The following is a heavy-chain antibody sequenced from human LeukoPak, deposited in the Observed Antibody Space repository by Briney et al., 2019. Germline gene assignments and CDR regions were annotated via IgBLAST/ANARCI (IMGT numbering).Heavy chain of an antibody. CDR1: GFTFSSYS. V-gene: IGHV3-21*01. J-gene: IGHJ3*01. CDR3: GENLGGEIVFYC. CDR2: ISSSSSYI. Sequence: GGSLRLSCAASGFTFSSYSMNWVRQAPGKGLEWVSSISSSSSYIYYADSVKGRFTISRDNAKNSLYLQMNSLRAEDTAVYYFGENLGGEIVFYCGGQGKMATAS. D-gene: IGHD2-21*01.